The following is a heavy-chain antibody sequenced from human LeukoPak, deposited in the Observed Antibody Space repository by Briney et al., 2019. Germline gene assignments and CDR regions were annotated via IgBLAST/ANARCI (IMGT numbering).Heavy chain of an antibody. CDR2: IYYSGST. CDR3: AREGGSSSWYDG. J-gene: IGHJ5*02. CDR1: GGSISSYY. V-gene: IGHV4-59*01. Sequence: SGTLSLTCTVSGGSISSYYWSWIRQPPGKGLEWIGYIYYSGSTNYNPSLKSRVTISVDTSKNQFSLKLSSVTAADTAVYYCAREGGSSSWYDGWGQGTLVTVSS. D-gene: IGHD6-13*01.